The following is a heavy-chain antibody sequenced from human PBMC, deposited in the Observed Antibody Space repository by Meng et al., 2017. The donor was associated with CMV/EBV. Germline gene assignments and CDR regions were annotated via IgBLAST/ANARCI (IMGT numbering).Heavy chain of an antibody. Sequence: SGPTLVKPTQTFTLTCTFSGFSLSTSGMRVSWICQPPGKALEWLARSDWDDDKFYSTALKIRLTISKDTSKNQVVLTMTNMDPVDTATYYCARTEEDGYNYFDYWGQGTLVTVSS. CDR3: ARTEEDGYNYFDY. D-gene: IGHD5-24*01. V-gene: IGHV2-70D*14. CDR1: GFSLSTSGMR. CDR2: SDWDDDK. J-gene: IGHJ4*02.